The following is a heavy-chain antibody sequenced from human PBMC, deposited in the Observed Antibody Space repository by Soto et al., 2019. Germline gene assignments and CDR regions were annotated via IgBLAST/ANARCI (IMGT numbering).Heavy chain of an antibody. CDR1: GFTFSSYA. Sequence: GGSLRLSCAASGFTFSSYAMSWVRQAPGKGLEWVSAISGSGGSTYYADSVKGRFTISRDNSKNTLYLQMNSLKTEDTAVYYCTRVSSSSDAFDIWGQGTMVTVSS. D-gene: IGHD6-6*01. CDR2: ISGSGGST. V-gene: IGHV3-23*01. CDR3: TRVSSSSDAFDI. J-gene: IGHJ3*02.